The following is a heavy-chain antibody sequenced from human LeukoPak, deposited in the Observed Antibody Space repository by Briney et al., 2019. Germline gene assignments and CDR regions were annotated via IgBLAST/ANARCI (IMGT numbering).Heavy chain of an antibody. Sequence: ASVKVSCKASGYTFTSYGISWVRQAPGQGLEWMGWISAYNGNTNYAQKLQGRATMTTDTSTSTAYMELRSLRSDDTAVYYCARVPPFDYDSSGYLLYWGQGTLVTVSS. V-gene: IGHV1-18*01. CDR1: GYTFTSYG. CDR2: ISAYNGNT. D-gene: IGHD3-22*01. CDR3: ARVPPFDYDSSGYLLY. J-gene: IGHJ4*02.